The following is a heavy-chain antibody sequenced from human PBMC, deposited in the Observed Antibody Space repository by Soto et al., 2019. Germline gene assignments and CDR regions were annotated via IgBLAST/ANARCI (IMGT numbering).Heavy chain of an antibody. J-gene: IGHJ6*02. D-gene: IGHD3-10*01. Sequence: PGGSLRLSCAASGFTFSSYAMSWVRQAPGKGLEWVSAISGSGGSTYYADSVKGRFTISRDNSKNTLYLQMNSLRAEDTAVYYCAKVKLSTAGATMVRGVIKPYYYYGMDVWGQGTTVTVSS. V-gene: IGHV3-23*01. CDR1: GFTFSSYA. CDR3: AKVKLSTAGATMVRGVIKPYYYYGMDV. CDR2: ISGSGGST.